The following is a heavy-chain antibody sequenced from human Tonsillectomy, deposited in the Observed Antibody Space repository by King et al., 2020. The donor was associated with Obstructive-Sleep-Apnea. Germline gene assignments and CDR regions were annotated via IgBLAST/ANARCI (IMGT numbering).Heavy chain of an antibody. CDR2: ISYDETNN. V-gene: IGHV3-30-3*01. CDR3: ARARIAETGTWAWTGNLDY. CDR1: GFTFSTYA. J-gene: IGHJ4*02. Sequence: VQLVESGGGLVQPGRSLRLSCAASGFTFSTYAMHWVRQAPGKGLQWVAVISYDETNNYSTDSVNGRFPISSDNSKNTLYLQMNSLGAEDAVVYYCARARIAETGTWAWTGNLDYWGQGILVTVSS. D-gene: IGHD6-13*01.